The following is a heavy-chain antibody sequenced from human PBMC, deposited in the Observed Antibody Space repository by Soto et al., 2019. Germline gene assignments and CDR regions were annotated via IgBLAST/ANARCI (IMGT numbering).Heavy chain of an antibody. D-gene: IGHD6-13*01. V-gene: IGHV3-48*02. J-gene: IGHJ6*02. CDR1: GFIFSDYS. CDR2: NRSSSDAI. Sequence: EVRLVESGGDLVQPGGTLRLSCAASGFIFSDYSMTWVRQAPGRGLEFVSHNRSSSDAIFYADSVKGRFTVSSDNAKYSLYLEMNGLRDDDTAVYFCARDHGGSTWFVGVYYCFFMDVWCQGTALTVSS. CDR3: ARDHGGSTWFVGVYYCFFMDV.